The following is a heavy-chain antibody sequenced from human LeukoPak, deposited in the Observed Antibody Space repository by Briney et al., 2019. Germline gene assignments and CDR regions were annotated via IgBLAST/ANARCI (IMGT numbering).Heavy chain of an antibody. V-gene: IGHV3-21*01. CDR1: GLTFSSYS. CDR2: ISSSSSYI. D-gene: IGHD6-6*01. CDR3: ARGLVPMAAFDY. J-gene: IGHJ4*02. Sequence: GGSLRLSCAASGLTFSSYSMNWVRQAPGKGLEWVSSISSSSSYIYYADSVKGRFTISRDNAKNSLYLQMNSLRAEDTAVYYCARGLVPMAAFDYWGQGTLVTVSS.